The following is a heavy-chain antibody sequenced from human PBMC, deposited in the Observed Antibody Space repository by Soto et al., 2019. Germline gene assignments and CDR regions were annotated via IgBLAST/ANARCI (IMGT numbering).Heavy chain of an antibody. CDR2: IGRTNNT. CDR3: AKVDASGYRTDH. D-gene: IGHD3-16*02. J-gene: IGHJ4*02. Sequence: EVHLLESGGGLVQPGGSLTLSCAASGFTFSNSAMTWVRQALGKGPEWVSSIGRTNNTHYADSAKGGFAISRDNSQNTLYPQMHSLTAVDTAVYFCAKVDASGYRTDHWGQGTLVTVSS. V-gene: IGHV3-23*01. CDR1: GFTFSNSA.